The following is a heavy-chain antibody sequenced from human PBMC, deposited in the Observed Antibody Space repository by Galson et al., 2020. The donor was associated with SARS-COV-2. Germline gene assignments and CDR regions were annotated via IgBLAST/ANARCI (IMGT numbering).Heavy chain of an antibody. V-gene: IGHV3-23*01. CDR1: GFTFSSYA. CDR2: ISGSGGST. D-gene: IGHD6-13*01. CDR3: AKDFGSSFGY. J-gene: IGHJ4*02. Sequence: GESLKISCAASGFTFSSYAMSWVRQAPGKGLEWVSAISGSGGSTYYADSVKGRFTISRDNSKNTLYLQMNSLRAEDTAVYYCAKDFGSSFGYWGQGTLVTVSS.